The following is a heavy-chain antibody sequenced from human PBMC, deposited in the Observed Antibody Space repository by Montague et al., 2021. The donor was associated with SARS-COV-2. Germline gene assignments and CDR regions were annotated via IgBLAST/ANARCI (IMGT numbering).Heavy chain of an antibody. V-gene: IGHV3-21*01. CDR3: ARSYSRSWYFGNGMDV. CDR2: ISSSSSNK. J-gene: IGHJ6*02. D-gene: IGHD6-13*01. Sequence: SLRLSCAASGFTFSSYSMHWVRQAPGKELEWVSSISSSSSNKYYADSAKGRFTISRDNAKNSLYLQMNSLRAEDTAVYYCARSYSRSWYFGNGMDVWGQGTPVTVSS. CDR1: GFTFSSYS.